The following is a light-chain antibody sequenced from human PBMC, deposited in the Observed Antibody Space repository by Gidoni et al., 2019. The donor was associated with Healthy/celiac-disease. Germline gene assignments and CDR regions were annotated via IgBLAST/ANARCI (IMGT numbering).Light chain of an antibody. V-gene: IGKV3D-7*01. J-gene: IGKJ2*04. CDR1: QSVSSSY. CDR2: GAS. Sequence: GERVTVSCRASQSVSSSYLTWSQQKPGQAPRPLIYGASTSATSIPARFSGSGSGTSFTLTISSLQTVDFAVYYCQQDYHLSRSRCSFGQGTKLEIK. CDR3: QQDYHLSRSRCS.